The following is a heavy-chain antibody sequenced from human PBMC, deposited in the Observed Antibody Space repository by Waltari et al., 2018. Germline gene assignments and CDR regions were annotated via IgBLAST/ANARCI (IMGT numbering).Heavy chain of an antibody. V-gene: IGHV4-39*01. CDR2: ISYNGST. CDR3: ATYIGASVGTAAFDV. J-gene: IGHJ3*01. CDR1: GGSITSNRHY. D-gene: IGHD5-12*01. Sequence: QLQLQESGPGLVKPSETLSLTCSVSGGSITSNRHYWGWIRQPPGQGLEWIGTISYNGSTYSSLSRKSRVTISRDTSKNQLSLKLGAVTAADTGVYYCATYIGASVGTAAFDVWGQGTMVTVSS.